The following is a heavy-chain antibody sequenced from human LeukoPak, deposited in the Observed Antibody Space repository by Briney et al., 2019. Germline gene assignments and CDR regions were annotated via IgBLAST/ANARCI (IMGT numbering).Heavy chain of an antibody. CDR2: INPNSGGT. Sequence: GASVKVSCKASGYTFTGYYMHWVRQAPGQGLEWMGWINPNSGGTNYAQKFQGRVTMTRDTSTSTAYMELSRLRSDDTAVYYCARGAGYDILTGYYKEDAFDIWGQGTMVTVSS. CDR3: ARGAGYDILTGYYKEDAFDI. J-gene: IGHJ3*02. CDR1: GYTFTGYY. V-gene: IGHV1-2*02. D-gene: IGHD3-9*01.